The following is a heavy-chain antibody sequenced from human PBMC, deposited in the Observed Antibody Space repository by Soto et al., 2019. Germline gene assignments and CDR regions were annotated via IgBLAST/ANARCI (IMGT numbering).Heavy chain of an antibody. Sequence: GGSLRLSCAASGFTFSSYGMHWVRQAPGKGLEWVAVIWYDGSNKYYADSVKGRFTISRDNSKNTLYLQMNSLRAEDTAVYYCARTGRAGLYYYYGMDVWGQGTTVTVSS. CDR2: IWYDGSNK. J-gene: IGHJ6*02. V-gene: IGHV3-33*01. CDR3: ARTGRAGLYYYYGMDV. D-gene: IGHD6-19*01. CDR1: GFTFSSYG.